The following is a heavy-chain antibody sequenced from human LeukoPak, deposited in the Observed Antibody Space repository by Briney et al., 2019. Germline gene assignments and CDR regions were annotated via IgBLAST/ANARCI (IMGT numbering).Heavy chain of an antibody. D-gene: IGHD6-6*01. V-gene: IGHV4-59*01. CDR2: IYYSGST. CDR1: GGSISSYY. J-gene: IGHJ6*03. Sequence: SETLSLTCTVSGGSISSYYWSWIRQPPGKGLEWIGDIYYSGSTNYNPSLKSRVTISVDTSRNQFSLKLSSVTAADTAVYYCARDRPEYSSSSHYYYYMDVWGKGTTVTVSS. CDR3: ARDRPEYSSSSHYYYYMDV.